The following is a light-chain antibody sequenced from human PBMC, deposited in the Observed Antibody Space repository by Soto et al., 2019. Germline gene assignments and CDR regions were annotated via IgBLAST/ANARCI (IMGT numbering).Light chain of an antibody. CDR3: AAWDDSLSGGYV. J-gene: IGLJ1*01. CDR1: SSNIGSNY. V-gene: IGLV1-47*01. CDR2: RNN. Sequence: QSVLTQPPSASGTPGQRVTISCSGSSSNIGSNYVYWYQQLPGTAPKLLIYRNNQRPSGVPDRFSGSKSGTSASLAISGLRSEDEADYYCAAWDDSLSGGYVFGTGTKVTV.